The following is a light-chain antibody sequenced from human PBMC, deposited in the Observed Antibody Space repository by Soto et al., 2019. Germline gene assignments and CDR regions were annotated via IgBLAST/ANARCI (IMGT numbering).Light chain of an antibody. J-gene: IGKJ1*01. Sequence: EIVMTQSSATLSVYPGERATLSCRASQSVSSNLAWYQQKPGQAPRLLIYGASTRATGIPARFSGSGSGTEFTLTISSLQSEDFAVYYCQQYNNWWTFGQGTKVEIK. CDR2: GAS. CDR3: QQYNNWWT. CDR1: QSVSSN. V-gene: IGKV3-15*01.